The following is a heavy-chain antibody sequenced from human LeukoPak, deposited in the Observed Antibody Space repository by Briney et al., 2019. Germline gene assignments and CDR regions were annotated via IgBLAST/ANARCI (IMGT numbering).Heavy chain of an antibody. CDR1: GGSISSSSYY. CDR2: IYYSGST. V-gene: IGHV4-39*01. Sequence: SETLSLTCTVSGGSISSSSYYWGWIRQPRGNGLEWIGSIYYSGSTYYNPSLKSRVTISVDTSKNQFSLKLSSVTAADTAVHYCARTLSDIAAHYYRGQGTLVTVYS. CDR3: ARTLSDIAAHYY. J-gene: IGHJ4*02. D-gene: IGHD6-6*01.